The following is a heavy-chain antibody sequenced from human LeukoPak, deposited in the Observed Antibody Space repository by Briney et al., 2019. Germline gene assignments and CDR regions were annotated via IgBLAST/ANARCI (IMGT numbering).Heavy chain of an antibody. CDR2: ISYDGSNK. D-gene: IGHD4-17*01. V-gene: IGHV3-30-3*01. CDR1: GFTFSSYA. CDR3: ARVELDDYGDYYFDY. Sequence: GGSLRLSCAASGFTFSSYAMHWVRQAPGKGLEWVAVISYDGSNKYYADSAKGRFTISRDNSKNTLYLQMNSLRAEDTAVYYCARVELDDYGDYYFDYWGQGTLVTVSS. J-gene: IGHJ4*02.